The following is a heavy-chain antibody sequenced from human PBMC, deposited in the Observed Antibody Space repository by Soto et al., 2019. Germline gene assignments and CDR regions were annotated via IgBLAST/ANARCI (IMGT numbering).Heavy chain of an antibody. CDR3: AKPATSGYGDYVFLR. J-gene: IGHJ4*02. CDR2: ISYDGSDK. CDR1: GFTFSSYG. V-gene: IGHV3-30*18. Sequence: GESLKISCAASGFTFSSYGMHWVRQAPGNGLDWVALISYDGSDKYYADSVKGRFTISRDNSKNTLYLQMNTLISEDTAVYYCAKPATSGYGDYVFLRWGQGTLVTVSS. D-gene: IGHD4-17*01.